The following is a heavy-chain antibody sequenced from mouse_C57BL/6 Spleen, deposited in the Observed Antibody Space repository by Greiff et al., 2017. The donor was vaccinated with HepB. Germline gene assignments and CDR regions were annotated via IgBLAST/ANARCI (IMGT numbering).Heavy chain of an antibody. CDR3: ARLGRNFDY. D-gene: IGHD4-1*01. Sequence: EVQLQESGPVLVKPGASVKMSCKASGYTFTDYYMNWVKQSHGKSLEWIGVINPYNGGTSYNQKFKGKATLTVDKSSSTAYMELNSLTSEDSAVYYCARLGRNFDYWGQGTTLTVSS. V-gene: IGHV1-19*01. CDR2: INPYNGGT. CDR1: GYTFTDYY. J-gene: IGHJ2*01.